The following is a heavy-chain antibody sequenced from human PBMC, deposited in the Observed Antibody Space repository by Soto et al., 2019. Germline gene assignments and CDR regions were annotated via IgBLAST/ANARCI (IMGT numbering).Heavy chain of an antibody. CDR3: ARGEDIVVVVAAMEGSFGAFDI. V-gene: IGHV4-59*01. J-gene: IGHJ3*02. Sequence: SETLSLTCTVSGGSISSYYWSWIRQPPGKGREWIGYIYYSGSTNYNPSLKSRVTISVDTSKNQFSLKLSSVTAADTAVYYCARGEDIVVVVAAMEGSFGAFDIWGQGTMVTVS. CDR2: IYYSGST. D-gene: IGHD2-15*01. CDR1: GGSISSYY.